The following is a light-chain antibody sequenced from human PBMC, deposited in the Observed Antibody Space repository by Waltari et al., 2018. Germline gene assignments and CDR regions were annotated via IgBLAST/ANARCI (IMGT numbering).Light chain of an antibody. CDR2: LGS. V-gene: IGKV2-28*01. Sequence: DIVMTQSPLSLAVTPGEPASISCRSSQSLLHRNGYNYLDWYLQKPGQEPQLLIYLGSSRASGVPDRFSGSGSGTDFTLKISRVEAEDVGVYYCMQAQQTHTFGQGTKLEIK. J-gene: IGKJ2*01. CDR1: QSLLHRNGYNY. CDR3: MQAQQTHT.